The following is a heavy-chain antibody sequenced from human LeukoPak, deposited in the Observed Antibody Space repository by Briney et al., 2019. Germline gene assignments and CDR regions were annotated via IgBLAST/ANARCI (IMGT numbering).Heavy chain of an antibody. D-gene: IGHD5-24*01. V-gene: IGHV1-18*01. J-gene: IGHJ5*02. CDR1: GYTFNRYG. CDR2: ISGSNGNT. CDR3: ARDNSVRDEAWWFNP. Sequence: ASVKVSCKAFGYTFNRYGVSWVRQAPGQGLEWIGWISGSNGNTNYAQNFQGRVTMTSDSSTSTAYMELRSLRSDDTAVYYCARDNSVRDEAWWFNPWGQGTLVTVSS.